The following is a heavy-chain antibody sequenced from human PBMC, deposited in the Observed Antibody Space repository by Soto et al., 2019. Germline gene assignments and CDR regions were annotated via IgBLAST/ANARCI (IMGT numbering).Heavy chain of an antibody. J-gene: IGHJ4*02. CDR1: GFILSDYG. Sequence: QVQLVESGGGVVQPGRSLRLSCAASGFILSDYGIHWVRQAPGKGLEWVAVISSDGDTKYYADSMKGRFTISRDNSKNTLYLQMNSLRVEDTAVYYCAKVDYGDGDYWGQGTLVTVSS. V-gene: IGHV3-30*18. D-gene: IGHD4-17*01. CDR3: AKVDYGDGDY. CDR2: ISSDGDTK.